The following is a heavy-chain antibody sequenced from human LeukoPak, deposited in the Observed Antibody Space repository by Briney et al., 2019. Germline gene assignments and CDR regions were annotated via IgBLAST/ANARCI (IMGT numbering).Heavy chain of an antibody. V-gene: IGHV3-23*01. Sequence: GGTLRLSCAASGFTFSSYGMSWVRQAPGKGLEWVSAISGSGGSTYYADSVKGRFTISRDNSKNTLYLQMNSLRAEDTAVYYCAKVMDIVVVPAAILTDWGQGTLVTVSS. CDR3: AKVMDIVVVPAAILTD. D-gene: IGHD2-2*03. CDR2: ISGSGGST. J-gene: IGHJ4*02. CDR1: GFTFSSYG.